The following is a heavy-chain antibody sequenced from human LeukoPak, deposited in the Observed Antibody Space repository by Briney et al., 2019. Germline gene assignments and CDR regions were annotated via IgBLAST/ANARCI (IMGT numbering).Heavy chain of an antibody. CDR3: ARARYGDYRLLYYYYGMDV. CDR2: IYSGGST. J-gene: IGHJ6*02. Sequence: PGGSLRLSCAASGFTVSSNYMSWVRQAPGKGLEWVSVIYSGGSTYYADSVKGRFTISRDNSKNTLYLQMNSLRAEDTAVYYCARARYGDYRLLYYYYGMDVGGQGTTVTVSS. CDR1: GFTVSSNY. V-gene: IGHV3-53*01. D-gene: IGHD4-17*01.